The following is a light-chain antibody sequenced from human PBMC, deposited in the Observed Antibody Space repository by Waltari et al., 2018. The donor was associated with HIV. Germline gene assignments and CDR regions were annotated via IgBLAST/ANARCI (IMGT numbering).Light chain of an antibody. CDR1: QSVSSY. V-gene: IGKV3-11*01. CDR2: DAS. CDR3: QQRSNWIT. J-gene: IGKJ5*01. Sequence: IVLTQSPATLSLSPGERATPSCRASQSVSSYLAWYQQKPGQAPRLLIYDASNRTTGIPARFSGSESGTDFTLTISSLEPEDFAVYYCQQRSNWITFGQGTRLEIK.